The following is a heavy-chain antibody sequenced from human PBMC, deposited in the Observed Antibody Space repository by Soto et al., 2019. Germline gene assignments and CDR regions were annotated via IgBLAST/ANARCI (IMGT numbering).Heavy chain of an antibody. D-gene: IGHD3-3*01. V-gene: IGHV3-7*01. Sequence: GGSLRLSCAASGFAFSRDWMSWVRQASGKGLEWVANIKQDGSEESYVDSVRGRFTVSRDNAKNSLYLQMNSLRAEDTAVYYCVRDVIGFWSGYYTGCFDYWGQGILVTVSS. CDR3: VRDVIGFWSGYYTGCFDY. CDR1: GFAFSRDW. CDR2: IKQDGSEE. J-gene: IGHJ4*01.